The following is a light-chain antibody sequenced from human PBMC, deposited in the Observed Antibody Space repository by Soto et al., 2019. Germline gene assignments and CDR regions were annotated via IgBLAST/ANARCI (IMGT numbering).Light chain of an antibody. CDR3: QHYGNSLWT. CDR2: DAS. Sequence: EVVLTQSPGTPSLSPGERATLSCRASQSVRSTYLAWYQQKPGQAPRLLIYDASSRATDIPDRFSGSGSGTDFTLTISRLEPEDFAVYYCQHYGNSLWTFGQGTKVDIK. V-gene: IGKV3-20*01. J-gene: IGKJ1*01. CDR1: QSVRSTY.